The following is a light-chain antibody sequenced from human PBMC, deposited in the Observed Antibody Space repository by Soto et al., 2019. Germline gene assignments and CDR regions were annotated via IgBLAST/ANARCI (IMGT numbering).Light chain of an antibody. CDR2: DVY. Sequence: QSVLTQPASVSGSPGQSITISCTGTSSDIGYYDSVSWYQRHPDKAPKLIIYDVYSRPSGVSSRFSGSKSGNTASLTISGLQAEDEADYYCFSRPSSDTQVVFGGGTKLNVL. J-gene: IGLJ2*01. CDR1: SSDIGYYDS. V-gene: IGLV2-14*03. CDR3: FSRPSSDTQVV.